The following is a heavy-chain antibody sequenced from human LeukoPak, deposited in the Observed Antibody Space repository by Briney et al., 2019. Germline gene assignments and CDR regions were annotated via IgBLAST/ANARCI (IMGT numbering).Heavy chain of an antibody. Sequence: GRSLRLSCAASGFSLSSYAMSWVRQAPGKGLEWVSAISSTDAGTYHADSGRGRFTISRDSFKNTLYLQMNSLRAEDADVYYCAKAPVTSCRGAYCYPFDYWGQGTLVTVSS. V-gene: IGHV3-23*01. J-gene: IGHJ4*02. D-gene: IGHD2-21*01. CDR1: GFSLSSYA. CDR3: AKAPVTSCRGAYCYPFDY. CDR2: ISSTDAGT.